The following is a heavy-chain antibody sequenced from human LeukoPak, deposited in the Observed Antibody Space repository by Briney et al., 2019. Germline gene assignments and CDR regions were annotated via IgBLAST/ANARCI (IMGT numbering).Heavy chain of an antibody. CDR1: GFTFSNYW. Sequence: QTGGSLTLSCAVSGFTFSNYWMTWVRQTPGKGLEWVASIKQDGSEKYYVDSVKGRFTISRDNSKNSLSLQVSSLRAEDTAVYYCAKTNGYYSDWGQGTLVTVSS. V-gene: IGHV3-7*03. D-gene: IGHD3-22*01. J-gene: IGHJ4*02. CDR2: IKQDGSEK. CDR3: AKTNGYYSD.